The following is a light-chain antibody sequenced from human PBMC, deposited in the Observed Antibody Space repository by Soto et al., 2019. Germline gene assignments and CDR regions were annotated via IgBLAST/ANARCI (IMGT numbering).Light chain of an antibody. J-gene: IGKJ4*01. Sequence: EIVLPPSPAPLSLSPGERAPLSCRASPSVSSYLAWYQQKPGQAPRLLIYDASNRATGIPARFSGSGSGTDFILTISSLEPEDFAVYYCQQRTNWPLTFGGGTKVEIK. CDR1: PSVSSY. CDR2: DAS. CDR3: QQRTNWPLT. V-gene: IGKV3-11*01.